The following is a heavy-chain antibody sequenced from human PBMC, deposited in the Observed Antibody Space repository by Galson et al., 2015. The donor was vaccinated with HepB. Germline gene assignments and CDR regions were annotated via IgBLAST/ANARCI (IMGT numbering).Heavy chain of an antibody. V-gene: IGHV3-30*18. J-gene: IGHJ4*02. CDR2: ISYDGSNK. CDR3: AKDFADTAMVASDY. D-gene: IGHD5-18*01. CDR1: GFTFSSYG. Sequence: SLRLSCAASGFTFSSYGMHWVRQAPGKGLEWVAVISYDGSNKYYADSVKGRFTISRDNSKNTLYLQMNSLRAEDTAVYYCAKDFADTAMVASDYWGQGTLVTVSS.